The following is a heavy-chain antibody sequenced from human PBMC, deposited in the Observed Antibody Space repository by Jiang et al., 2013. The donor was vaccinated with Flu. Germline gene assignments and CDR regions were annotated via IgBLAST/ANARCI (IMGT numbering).Heavy chain of an antibody. CDR1: GFSVDSSGEG. CDR3: AHRRGVWGAFDI. CDR2: LYWGDDE. V-gene: IGHV2-5*02. J-gene: IGHJ3*02. Sequence: TLTLTCTFSGFSVDSSGEGVGWIRQPPGKALEWLAMLYWGDDERYRPSLRTRLTITKDTSKNQVVLTMTNVEPADTATYYCAHRRGVWGAFDIWGQGTMVTVSS. D-gene: IGHD3-16*01.